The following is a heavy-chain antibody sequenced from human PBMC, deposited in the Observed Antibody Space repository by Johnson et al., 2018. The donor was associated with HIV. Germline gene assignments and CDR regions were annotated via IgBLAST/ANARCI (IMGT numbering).Heavy chain of an antibody. V-gene: IGHV3-66*01. J-gene: IGHJ3*02. Sequence: VQLVESGGGLVQPGGSLRLSCAASGFTVSNNYMSWVRQAPGKGLEWVSVIYSGGTTYYGDSVMGRFTISRDNSNNTVYLQMNSLRAEDTAVYFCARDPLVGTVTVGAFDIWGQGTMVTVSS. CDR1: GFTVSNNY. D-gene: IGHD1-26*01. CDR3: ARDPLVGTVTVGAFDI. CDR2: IYSGGTT.